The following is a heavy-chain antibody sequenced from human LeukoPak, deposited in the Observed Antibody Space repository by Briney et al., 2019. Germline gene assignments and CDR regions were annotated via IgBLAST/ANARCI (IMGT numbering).Heavy chain of an antibody. V-gene: IGHV6-1*01. Sequence: SETLSLTCTVSGGSISSYYWNWIRQSPSRGLEWLGRTYYRSKWYNDYAEPVRSRITINPDTSKNQFSLQLTSVTPEDTAVYYCARDDWGHYFDYWGQGTLVTVS. D-gene: IGHD3-9*01. CDR1: GGSISSYY. CDR2: TYYRSKWYN. CDR3: ARDDWGHYFDY. J-gene: IGHJ4*02.